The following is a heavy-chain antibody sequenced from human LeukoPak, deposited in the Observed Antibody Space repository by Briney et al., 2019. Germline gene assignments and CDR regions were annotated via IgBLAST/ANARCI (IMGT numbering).Heavy chain of an antibody. D-gene: IGHD3-3*01. CDR2: INPSGGST. V-gene: IGHV1-46*01. CDR1: GYTFSSYY. J-gene: IGHJ4*02. Sequence: ASVKVSCKASGYTFSSYYMHWVRQAPGQRLEWMGIINPSGGSTSYAQKFQGRVTMTRDTSTSTVYMELSSLRSEDTAVYYCARDHESTYYDFWRGYFSQRSYYFDYWGQGTLVTVSS. CDR3: ARDHESTYYDFWRGYFSQRSYYFDY.